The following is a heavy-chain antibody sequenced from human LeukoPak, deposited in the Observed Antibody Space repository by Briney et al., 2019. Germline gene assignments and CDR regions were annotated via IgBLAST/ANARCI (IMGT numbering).Heavy chain of an antibody. CDR1: GFTFSSYA. D-gene: IGHD6-13*01. V-gene: IGHV3-23*01. J-gene: IGHJ4*02. CDR3: AKDHVAAAGTGYFDY. Sequence: GGSLRLSCAASGFTFSSYAMSWVRQAPGKGLEWVSAISGSGGSTYYADSVKGRFTISRDNSKDTLYLQMNSLRAEDTAVYYCAKDHVAAAGTGYFDYWGQGTLVTLSS. CDR2: ISGSGGST.